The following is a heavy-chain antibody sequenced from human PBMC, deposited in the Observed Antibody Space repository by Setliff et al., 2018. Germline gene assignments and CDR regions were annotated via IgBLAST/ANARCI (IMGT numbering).Heavy chain of an antibody. CDR1: GYTFSNYG. V-gene: IGHV1-18*01. CDR3: ARDRATVVAPPTSTLFDP. D-gene: IGHD2-2*01. Sequence: PSVKVSCKASGYTFSNYGISWVRQAPGQGLEWMGWISAHNGYIVYAQKLQGRVTMTTDTSANTAYVELRSLRSDDTAVYYCARDRATVVAPPTSTLFDPWGQGTLVTVSS. CDR2: ISAHNGYI. J-gene: IGHJ5*02.